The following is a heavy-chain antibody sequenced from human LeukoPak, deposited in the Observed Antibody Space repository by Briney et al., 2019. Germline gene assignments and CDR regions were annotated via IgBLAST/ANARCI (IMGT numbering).Heavy chain of an antibody. D-gene: IGHD2-15*01. V-gene: IGHV3-48*02. CDR3: SISSSTPF. CDR2: ISSSGTPI. Sequence: TGGSLRLSCAASGFTFRTYSMNWVRQAPGKGLEWVSYISSSGTPIYYADSVKGRFSLSRDNAKNSMYLQMNSLRHEDTAVYYCSISSSTPFWGQGTLVTVSS. J-gene: IGHJ4*02. CDR1: GFTFRTYS.